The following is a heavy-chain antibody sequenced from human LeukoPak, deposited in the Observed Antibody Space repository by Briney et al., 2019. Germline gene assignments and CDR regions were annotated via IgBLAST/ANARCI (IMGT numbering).Heavy chain of an antibody. CDR1: GFTFSSYG. D-gene: IGHD5-18*01. CDR3: AKDSYTVMVIDAFDI. Sequence: PGRSLRLSCAASGFTFSSYGMHWVRQAPGKGLEWVSAISGSGDSTYYADSVKGRFTISRDNSKNTLYLQMNSLRAEDTAVYYCAKDSYTVMVIDAFDIWGQGTMVTVSS. J-gene: IGHJ3*02. CDR2: ISGSGDST. V-gene: IGHV3-23*01.